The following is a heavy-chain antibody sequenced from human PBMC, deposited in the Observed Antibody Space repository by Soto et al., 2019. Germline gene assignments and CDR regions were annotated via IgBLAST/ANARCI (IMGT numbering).Heavy chain of an antibody. J-gene: IGHJ6*02. V-gene: IGHV3-30-3*01. CDR1: GFTFSSYA. CDR3: ARAGRDPNSYGMDV. D-gene: IGHD3-10*01. Sequence: QVQLVESGGGVVQPGRSLRLSCAASGFTFSSYAMHWVRQAPGKGLEWVAVISYDGSNKYYADSVKGRFTISRDNSKNTLYLQMNSLRAEDTAVYYCARAGRDPNSYGMDVWGQGTTVTVSS. CDR2: ISYDGSNK.